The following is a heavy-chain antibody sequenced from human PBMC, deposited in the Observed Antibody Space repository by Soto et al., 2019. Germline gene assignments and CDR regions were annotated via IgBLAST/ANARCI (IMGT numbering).Heavy chain of an antibody. CDR2: IFYSGGT. D-gene: IGHD3-22*01. V-gene: IGHV4-39*01. J-gene: IGHJ5*02. CDR3: ARQATGYYYGWFDP. CDR1: GGAILDSTYY. Sequence: QLLLQESGPGLVKPSETLSLTCTVSGGAILDSTYYWAWIRQPPGKGLEWIGTIFYSGGTFYTPSLKSGVTMSVDTSKHQFSLKLTSVTAADTAVYFCARQATGYYYGWFDPWGQGTLVTVSS.